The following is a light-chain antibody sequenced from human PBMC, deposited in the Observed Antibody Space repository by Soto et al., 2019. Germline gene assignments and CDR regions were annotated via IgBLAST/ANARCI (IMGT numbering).Light chain of an antibody. V-gene: IGKV3-20*01. Sequence: EIVLTQSPGTLSLSPGERATLSCRAIQTVTSSFLAWYQRKPGQAPRLLIYGASDRATGIPDRFSGSGSGTDFTLTISRLEPEDFAVYYCQQYGDSPWTFGQGTKVDIK. CDR3: QQYGDSPWT. CDR2: GAS. CDR1: QTVTSSF. J-gene: IGKJ1*01.